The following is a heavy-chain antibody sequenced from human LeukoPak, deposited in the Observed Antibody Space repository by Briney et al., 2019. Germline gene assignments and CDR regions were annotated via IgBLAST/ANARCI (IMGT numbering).Heavy chain of an antibody. CDR2: IKSKTDGGTT. CDR1: GFTFSNAW. J-gene: IGHJ3*02. CDR3: TALWGFAFDI. V-gene: IGHV3-15*01. D-gene: IGHD7-27*01. Sequence: GGSLRLSCAASGFTFSNAWMSWVRQAPGKGLEWVGRIKSKTDGGTTDYAAPVKGRFTISRDDSKSTLYLHMSSLKTEDTAVYYCTALWGFAFDIWGQGTLVTVFS.